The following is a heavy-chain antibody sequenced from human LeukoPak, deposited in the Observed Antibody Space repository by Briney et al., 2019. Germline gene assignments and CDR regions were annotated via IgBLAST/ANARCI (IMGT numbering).Heavy chain of an antibody. CDR2: IYTSGST. D-gene: IGHD3-10*01. CDR1: GGSISSYY. J-gene: IGHJ5*02. Sequence: SETLSLTCTVSGGSISSYYWSWIRQPAGKGLEWIGRIYTSGSTNYNPSLKSRVTISVDTSKNQFSLKLSSVTAADTAVYYCARARRSYYYGSGSYHHNWFDPWGQGTLVTVSS. V-gene: IGHV4-4*07. CDR3: ARARRSYYYGSGSYHHNWFDP.